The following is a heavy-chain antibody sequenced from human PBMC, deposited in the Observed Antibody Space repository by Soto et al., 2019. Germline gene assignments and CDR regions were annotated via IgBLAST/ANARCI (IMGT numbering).Heavy chain of an antibody. J-gene: IGHJ6*02. CDR3: ARDSPYGSGSNYYYGMDV. CDR1: GFTVSSNY. CDR2: IYSGGST. V-gene: IGHV3-53*04. D-gene: IGHD6-19*01. Sequence: EVQLVESGGGLVQPGGSLRLSCAASGFTVSSNYMSWVRQAPGKGLEWVSIIYSGGSTYYADSVKGRFTISRHNSKNTLYLQMNSLRAEDTAVYYCARDSPYGSGSNYYYGMDVWGQGTTVTVSS.